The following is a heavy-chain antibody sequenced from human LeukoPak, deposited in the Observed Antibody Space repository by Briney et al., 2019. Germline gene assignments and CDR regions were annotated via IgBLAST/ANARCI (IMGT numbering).Heavy chain of an antibody. J-gene: IGHJ5*02. V-gene: IGHV4-39*07. Sequence: PSETLSLTCTVSGGSFSSSSYYWGWIRQPPGKGLEWIGRIYTSGSTNYNPSLKSRVTISVDTSKNQFSLKLSSVTAADTAVYYCARSVMVRGVGGDWFDPWGQGTLVTVSS. CDR2: IYTSGST. CDR1: GGSFSSSSYY. CDR3: ARSVMVRGVGGDWFDP. D-gene: IGHD3-10*01.